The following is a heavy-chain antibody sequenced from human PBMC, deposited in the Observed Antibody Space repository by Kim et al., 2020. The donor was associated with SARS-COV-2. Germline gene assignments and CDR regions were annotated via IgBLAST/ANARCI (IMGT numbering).Heavy chain of an antibody. V-gene: IGHV6-1*01. D-gene: IGHD6-13*01. Sequence: SNDYAVSVKSRITLNPDTSKNQFSLHLNSVTPEDTAVYYCARAWLGQQQESWGQGTLVTVSS. J-gene: IGHJ4*02. CDR2: SN. CDR3: ARAWLGQQQES.